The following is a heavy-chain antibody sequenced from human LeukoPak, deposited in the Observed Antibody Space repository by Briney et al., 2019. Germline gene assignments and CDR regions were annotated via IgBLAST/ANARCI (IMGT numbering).Heavy chain of an antibody. CDR1: GYTFTNYD. D-gene: IGHD3-9*01. Sequence: GASVKVSCKASGYTFTNYDINWVRQATGQGLEWMGWMNPNSGNTGNAQKFQGRVTMTRNTSISTAYMELSSLRAEDTAVYYCAKGGGFDWLNYYYMDVWGKGTTVIISS. CDR3: AKGGGFDWLNYYYMDV. V-gene: IGHV1-8*01. CDR2: MNPNSGNT. J-gene: IGHJ6*03.